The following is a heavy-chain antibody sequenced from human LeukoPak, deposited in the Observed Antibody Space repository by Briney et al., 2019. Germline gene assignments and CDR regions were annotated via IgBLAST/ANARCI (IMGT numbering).Heavy chain of an antibody. Sequence: PGGSLRLSCVTSGFTVNSNYMNWVRQAPGKGLEWVSSISSSSSYIYYADSVKGRFTISRDNAKNSLYLQMNSLRAEDTAVYYCARSVEGYCSGGSCYSYYYYMDVWGKGTTVTVSS. V-gene: IGHV3-21*04. J-gene: IGHJ6*03. CDR2: ISSSSSYI. CDR1: GFTVNSNY. CDR3: ARSVEGYCSGGSCYSYYYYMDV. D-gene: IGHD2-15*01.